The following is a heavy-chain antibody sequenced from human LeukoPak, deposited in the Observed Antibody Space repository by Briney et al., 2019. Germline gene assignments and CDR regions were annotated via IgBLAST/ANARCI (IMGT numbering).Heavy chain of an antibody. CDR1: GFTFSSYW. CDR2: INSDGSST. V-gene: IGHV3-74*01. CDR3: ATLYGSGSYYED. D-gene: IGHD3-10*01. J-gene: IGHJ4*02. Sequence: GGSLRLSCAASGFTFSSYWMHRVRQAPGKGLVWVSRINSDGSSTSYADSVKGRFTISRDNAKNTLYLQMNSLRAEDTAVYYCATLYGSGSYYEDWGQGTLVTVSS.